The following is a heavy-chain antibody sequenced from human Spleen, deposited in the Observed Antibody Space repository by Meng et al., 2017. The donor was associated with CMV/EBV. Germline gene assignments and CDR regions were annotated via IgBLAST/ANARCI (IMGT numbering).Heavy chain of an antibody. CDR1: GFSFSTYT. J-gene: IGHJ4*02. V-gene: IGHV3-21*01. Sequence: GGSLRLSCAPSGFSFSTYTLHWVRQAPGKGLEWVASISSSRSYINYADSVKGRFTISRDNAKNSLYLQMNSLRAEDTAVYYCVRDWGPFDYWGQGTLVTVSS. CDR3: VRDWGPFDY. D-gene: IGHD3-16*01. CDR2: ISSSRSYI.